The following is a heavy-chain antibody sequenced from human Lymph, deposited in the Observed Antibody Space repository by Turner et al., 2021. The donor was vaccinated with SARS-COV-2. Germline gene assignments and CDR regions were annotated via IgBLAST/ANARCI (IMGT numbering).Heavy chain of an antibody. CDR2: ISYDGSNK. CDR1: GLTFRTYG. J-gene: IGHJ4*02. Sequence: QVQLVESGGGVAQTGRSLRLSCAASGLTFRTYGMQWVRQSTGKGLEWVAVISYDGSNKYYADSVKGRFTISRDNSKNTLYLQMNSLRAEDTAVYYCAKMGGVYCSGGNCYSGRLDYWGQGTLVTVSS. CDR3: AKMGGVYCSGGNCYSGRLDY. V-gene: IGHV3-30*18. D-gene: IGHD2-15*01.